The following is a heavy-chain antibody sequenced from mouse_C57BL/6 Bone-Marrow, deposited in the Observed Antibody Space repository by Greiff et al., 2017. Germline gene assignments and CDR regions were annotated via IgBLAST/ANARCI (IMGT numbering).Heavy chain of an antibody. Sequence: VQLQQPGAELVKPGASVKLSCKASGYTFTSYWMQWVKQRPGQGLEWIGEIDPSDSYTNYNQKFKGKATLTVDTSSSTAYMQLSSLTSEDSAVYYCARGDYDYGSRPSWFAYWGQGTLVTVSA. CDR3: ARGDYDYGSRPSWFAY. D-gene: IGHD1-1*01. CDR1: GYTFTSYW. CDR2: IDPSDSYT. V-gene: IGHV1-50*01. J-gene: IGHJ3*01.